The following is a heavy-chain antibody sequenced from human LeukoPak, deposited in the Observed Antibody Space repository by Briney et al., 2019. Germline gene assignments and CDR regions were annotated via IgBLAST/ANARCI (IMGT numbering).Heavy chain of an antibody. J-gene: IGHJ5*02. CDR1: GGSISSYY. Sequence: PSETLSLTCTVSGGSISSYYWSWIRQPPGKGLEWIGYIYYSGSTNYNPSLKSRVTISVDTSKNQFSLKLSSVTAADTAVYYCARDRHPPKIISSWFDPWGQGTLVTVSS. CDR3: ARDRHPPKIISSWFDP. CDR2: IYYSGST. V-gene: IGHV4-59*12.